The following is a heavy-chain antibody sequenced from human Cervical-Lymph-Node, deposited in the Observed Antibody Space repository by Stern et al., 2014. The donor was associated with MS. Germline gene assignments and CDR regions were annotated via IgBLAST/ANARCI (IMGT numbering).Heavy chain of an antibody. J-gene: IGHJ4*02. CDR2: VYYSGAT. CDR1: GDSISSYTHY. CDR3: AKHACTGAACPFDL. Sequence: QVQLQESGPGLVKPSETLSLTCAVSGDSISSYTHYWAWIRQPPGKGLEWIGSVYYSGATYYTPSLKSPVPISVAPSKNPSSLGLNSVTAADTAVYYCAKHACTGAACPFDLWGQGTLVTVSS. D-gene: IGHD2-8*02. V-gene: IGHV4-39*01.